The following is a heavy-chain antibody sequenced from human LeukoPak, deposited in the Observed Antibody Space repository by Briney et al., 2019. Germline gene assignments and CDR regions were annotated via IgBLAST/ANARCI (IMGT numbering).Heavy chain of an antibody. J-gene: IGHJ4*02. Sequence: SETLSLTCAVYGGSFSGYYWRWIRQPPGKGLEWIGEINHSGSTNYNPSLKSRVTISVDTSKNQFSLKLSSVTAADTAVYYCAREVGYYDYVWGSYRYTGTEYYVDYWGQGALVTVSS. CDR2: INHSGST. V-gene: IGHV4-34*01. CDR1: GGSFSGYY. CDR3: AREVGYYDYVWGSYRYTGTEYYVDY. D-gene: IGHD3-16*02.